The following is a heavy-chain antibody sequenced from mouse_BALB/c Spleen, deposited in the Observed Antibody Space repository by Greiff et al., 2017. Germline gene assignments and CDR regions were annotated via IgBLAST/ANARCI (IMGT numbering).Heavy chain of an antibody. V-gene: IGHV14-3*02. Sequence: VQLKQSGAELVKPGASVKLSCTASGFTITDYYMHWVKQRPEQGLEWIGRIDPANGNTKYDPKFQGKATITADTSSNTAYLQLSSLTSEDTAVYYCASGDDYVSYWGQGTLVTVSA. CDR3: ASGDDYVSY. CDR1: GFTITDYY. D-gene: IGHD2-4*01. J-gene: IGHJ3*01. CDR2: IDPANGNT.